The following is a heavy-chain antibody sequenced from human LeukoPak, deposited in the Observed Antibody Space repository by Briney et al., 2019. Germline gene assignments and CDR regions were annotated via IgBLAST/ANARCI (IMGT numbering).Heavy chain of an antibody. J-gene: IGHJ4*02. CDR2: ISGSGDST. D-gene: IGHD6-19*01. V-gene: IGHV3-23*01. CDR1: GFTFSNYA. Sequence: GGSLRLSCAVSGFTFSNYAMLWVRQAPGKGLEWVSGISGSGDSTNYADSVKGRFTISRDNSKNTLYLQMNSLRAEDTAVYYCAKGRLAHDYWGQGTLVTVSS. CDR3: AKGRLAHDY.